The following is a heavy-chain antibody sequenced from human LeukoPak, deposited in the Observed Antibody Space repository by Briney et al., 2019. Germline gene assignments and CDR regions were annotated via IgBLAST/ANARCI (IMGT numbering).Heavy chain of an antibody. D-gene: IGHD1-26*01. Sequence: SETLSLTCTDSGGSIRSDRHYWDWIRQAPGKGLEWIGNIHYTGSTYYNASLKSRVTILLDSSKNQFSLKLSSVSAADTAVYFCARQTWGVGATGSLDVWGHGATVIVSS. CDR3: ARQTWGVGATGSLDV. CDR2: IHYTGST. J-gene: IGHJ6*02. V-gene: IGHV4-39*01. CDR1: GGSIRSDRHY.